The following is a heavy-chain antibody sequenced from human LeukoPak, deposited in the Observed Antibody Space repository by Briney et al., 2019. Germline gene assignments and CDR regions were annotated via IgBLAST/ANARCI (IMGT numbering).Heavy chain of an antibody. D-gene: IGHD6-19*01. J-gene: IGHJ6*03. CDR1: GFTFSSYG. V-gene: IGHV3-23*01. Sequence: GGSLRLSCAASGFTFSSYGMSWVRQAPGKGLEWVSAISGSGGSTYYADSVKGRFTISRDNSKNTLYLQMNSLRAKDMAVYYCARYSSAFLTGYYYMDVWGKGTTVTVSS. CDR3: ARYSSAFLTGYYYMDV. CDR2: ISGSGGST.